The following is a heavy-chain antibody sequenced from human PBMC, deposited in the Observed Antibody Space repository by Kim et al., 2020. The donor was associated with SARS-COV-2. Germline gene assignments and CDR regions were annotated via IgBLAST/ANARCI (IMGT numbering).Heavy chain of an antibody. CDR3: AKDSPLRYFDWLLRGGYYYYGMDV. CDR1: GYTFTSYG. J-gene: IGHJ6*02. D-gene: IGHD3-9*01. Sequence: ASVKVSCKASGYTFTSYGISWVRQAPGQGLEWMGWISAYNGNTNYAQKLQGRVTMTTDTSTSTAYMELRSLRSDDTAVYYCAKDSPLRYFDWLLRGGYYYYGMDVWGQGTTVTVSS. V-gene: IGHV1-18*01. CDR2: ISAYNGNT.